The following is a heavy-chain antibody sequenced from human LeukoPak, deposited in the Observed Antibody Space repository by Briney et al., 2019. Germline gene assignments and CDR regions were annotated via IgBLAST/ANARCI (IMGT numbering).Heavy chain of an antibody. CDR2: IYPGDSDT. V-gene: IGHV5-51*01. J-gene: IGHJ5*02. CDR3: ARQGYSDYHPNRFDP. D-gene: IGHD5-12*01. Sequence: GESLKISCKGSGYSFTSYWLGWVRQIPGKGLELVGIIYPGDSDTRYRPPFEGQLTISADKSISTAYLQWSSLKASDTAMYYCARQGYSDYHPNRFDPWGQGTLVTVSS. CDR1: GYSFTSYW.